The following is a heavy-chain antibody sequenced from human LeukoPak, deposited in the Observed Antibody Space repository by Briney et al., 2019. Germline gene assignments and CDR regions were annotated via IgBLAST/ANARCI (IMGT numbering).Heavy chain of an antibody. D-gene: IGHD4-17*01. J-gene: IGHJ4*02. CDR3: ASSKFDYYGDSFDY. Sequence: SETLSLTCAVYSGSFSGYYWSWIRQPPGKGLEWIGEINHSGSTNYNPSLKSRVTISVDTSKNQFSLKLSSVTAADTAVYYCASSKFDYYGDSFDYWGQGTLVTVSS. CDR1: SGSFSGYY. V-gene: IGHV4-34*01. CDR2: INHSGST.